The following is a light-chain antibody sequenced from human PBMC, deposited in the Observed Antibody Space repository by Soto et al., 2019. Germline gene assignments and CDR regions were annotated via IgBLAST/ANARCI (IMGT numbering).Light chain of an antibody. V-gene: IGLV6-57*04. Sequence: NFMLTQPHSVSESPGKTVTISCTCSSGSIASNYVQWYQQRPGSAPTTVIYEDNQRPSGVPDRFSGSIDSSSNSASLTISGLKTEDEAAYYCQSYDSSNLVFGGGTKVTVL. CDR2: EDN. J-gene: IGLJ2*01. CDR1: SGSIASNY. CDR3: QSYDSSNLV.